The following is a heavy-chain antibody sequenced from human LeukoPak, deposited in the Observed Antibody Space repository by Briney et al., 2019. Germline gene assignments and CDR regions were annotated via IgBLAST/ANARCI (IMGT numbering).Heavy chain of an antibody. Sequence: GESLKISCKGSGYSFTTYWIGWVRQMPGKGLEWMGIIYPGDSDIRYSPPFQGQVTISADKSISTAYLQWSSLKASDTAIYYCARAATVTTSFDPWGQGTLVTVSS. CDR2: IYPGDSDI. CDR1: GYSFTTYW. CDR3: ARAATVTTSFDP. D-gene: IGHD4-17*01. V-gene: IGHV5-51*01. J-gene: IGHJ5*02.